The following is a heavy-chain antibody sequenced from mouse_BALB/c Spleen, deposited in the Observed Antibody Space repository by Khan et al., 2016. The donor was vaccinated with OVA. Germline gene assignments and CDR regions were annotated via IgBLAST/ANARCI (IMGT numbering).Heavy chain of an antibody. CDR2: ISSGGSYT. CDR3: ARRYAMDY. J-gene: IGHJ4*01. V-gene: IGHV5-6*01. CDR1: GFTFSSYG. Sequence: DVLLVESGGDLVKPGGSPKLSCAASGFTFSSYGMSWVRQTPDKRLEWVATISSGGSYTYYPDSVKGRFTISRDNVKNTLYLQMSSLKSEDTAMYYCARRYAMDYWGQGTSVTVSS.